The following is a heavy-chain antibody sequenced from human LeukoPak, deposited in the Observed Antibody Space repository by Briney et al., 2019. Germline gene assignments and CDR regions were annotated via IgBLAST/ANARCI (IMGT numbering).Heavy chain of an antibody. V-gene: IGHV3-30*02. D-gene: IGHD3-10*01. CDR3: ARDRAHYYYMDV. J-gene: IGHJ6*03. CDR1: GFTFNTYG. CDR2: IRYDGSNK. Sequence: GGSLRLSCAASGFTFNTYGMDWVRPAPGKGLEWVAFIRYDGSNKYYTDSVKGRFTISRDNAKNSLYLQMNSLRAEDTAVYYCARDRAHYYYMDVWGKGTTVTVSS.